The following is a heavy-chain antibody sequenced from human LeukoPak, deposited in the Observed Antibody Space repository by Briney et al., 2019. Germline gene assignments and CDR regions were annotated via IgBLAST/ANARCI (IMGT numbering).Heavy chain of an antibody. V-gene: IGHV4-59*01. D-gene: IGHD3-22*01. J-gene: IGHJ3*02. CDR2: IYYSGST. CDR1: GGSISSYY. Sequence: SETLSLTCTVSGGSISSYYWSWIRQPPGKGLEWIGYIYYSGSTNYNPSLKSRVTISVDTSKNQFSLKLSSVTAADTAVYYCARFRPDSSGYYGDAFDIWGQGTMVTVSS. CDR3: ARFRPDSSGYYGDAFDI.